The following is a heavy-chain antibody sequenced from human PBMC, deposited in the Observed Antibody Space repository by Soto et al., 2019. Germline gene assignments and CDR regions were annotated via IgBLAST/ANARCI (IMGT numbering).Heavy chain of an antibody. CDR3: AKDSQRITMIVVVHSLIEY. Sequence: GGSLRLSCAASGFTFSSYAMSWVRQAPGKGLEWVSAISGSGGSTYYADSVKGRFTISRDNSKNTLYLQMNSLRAEDTAVYYCAKDSQRITMIVVVHSLIEYWGRGTLVAVSS. CDR1: GFTFSSYA. V-gene: IGHV3-23*01. D-gene: IGHD3-22*01. CDR2: ISGSGGST. J-gene: IGHJ4*02.